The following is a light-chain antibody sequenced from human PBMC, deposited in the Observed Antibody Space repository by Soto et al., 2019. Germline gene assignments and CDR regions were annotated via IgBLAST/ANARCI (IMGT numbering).Light chain of an antibody. CDR2: DAS. J-gene: IGKJ1*01. V-gene: IGKV1-5*01. CDR1: QSISNW. CDR3: QQYNTYPWT. Sequence: DIQMTQSPSTLSASVGDRVTITCRASQSISNWLAWYQQKPGKAPNLLIFDASSLESGVPSRFSGSGSGTEFTLTISSLQPGDFATYCCQQYNTYPWTFGQGTKVEIK.